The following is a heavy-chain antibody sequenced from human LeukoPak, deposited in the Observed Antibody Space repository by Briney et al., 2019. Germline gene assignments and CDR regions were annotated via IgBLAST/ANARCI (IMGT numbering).Heavy chain of an antibody. CDR2: IHYTGAA. CDR1: GGSISNYY. V-gene: IGHV4-59*01. J-gene: IGHJ5*02. CDR3: ARGLGYCSSTSCYAPFDP. Sequence: SETLSLTCTVSGGSISNYYWTWIRQPPGKGLEWIGFIHYTGAANYSPSLKSRATISVDTSKNQFSLKLSSVTAADTAVYYCARGLGYCSSTSCYAPFDPWGQGTLVTVSS. D-gene: IGHD2-2*01.